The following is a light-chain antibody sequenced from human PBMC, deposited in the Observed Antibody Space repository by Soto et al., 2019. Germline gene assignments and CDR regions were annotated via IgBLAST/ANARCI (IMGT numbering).Light chain of an antibody. CDR3: QQYTDWPLT. CDR1: QSVRSN. J-gene: IGKJ1*01. V-gene: IGKV3-15*01. CDR2: SAS. Sequence: EIMMTQSPATLSVSPGERATLSCRASQSVRSNLAWYQQKPGQAPRLLIYSASTRATGIPARFSGSGSGTEFTLTISRLEPEDFAVYYCQQYTDWPLTFGQGTKVDIK.